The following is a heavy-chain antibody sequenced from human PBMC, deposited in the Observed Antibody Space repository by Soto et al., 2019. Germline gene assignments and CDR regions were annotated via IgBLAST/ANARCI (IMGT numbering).Heavy chain of an antibody. CDR3: ARLSGSYNDRYFDN. CDR2: IYHSGST. CDR1: GGSISSGGYS. V-gene: IGHV4-30-2*01. D-gene: IGHD1-26*01. J-gene: IGHJ4*02. Sequence: SSETLSLTCAVSGGSISSGGYSWSWIRQPPGKGLEWIGYIYHSGSTYYNASLKSRLTISVDTSNNQFSLKVKSVTAADTAVYFCARLSGSYNDRYFDNWGQGTLVTVSS.